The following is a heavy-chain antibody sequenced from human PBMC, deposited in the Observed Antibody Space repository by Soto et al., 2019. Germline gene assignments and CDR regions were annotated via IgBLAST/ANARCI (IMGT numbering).Heavy chain of an antibody. V-gene: IGHV4-31*03. D-gene: IGHD2-8*01. CDR1: GGSVSSDDYS. CDR2: IRDSGST. J-gene: IGHJ4*02. Sequence: QVQLPESGPGLVKSSQTLSVTCTVSGGSVSSDDYSWSWIRQHPGKGLEWIGCIRDSGSTYYNPSLEGRVTISVDTSKNQFSLRLRSVTAADTAVYYCVRAMANYFDYWGQGTLVTASS. CDR3: VRAMANYFDY.